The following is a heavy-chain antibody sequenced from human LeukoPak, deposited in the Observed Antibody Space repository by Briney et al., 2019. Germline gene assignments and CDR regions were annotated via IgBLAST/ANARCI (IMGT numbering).Heavy chain of an antibody. D-gene: IGHD2-2*01. J-gene: IGHJ4*02. CDR2: ISDDSNYI. Sequence: PGGSLRLSCAASGFSFSSYSMNWVRQAPGKGLECVSSISDDSNYIYYADSVKGRFTISRDNAKNSLYLQMNSLRAEDTAVYYCANHLACGSTSCPSFDYWGQGTLVTVSS. CDR1: GFSFSSYS. CDR3: ANHLACGSTSCPSFDY. V-gene: IGHV3-21*01.